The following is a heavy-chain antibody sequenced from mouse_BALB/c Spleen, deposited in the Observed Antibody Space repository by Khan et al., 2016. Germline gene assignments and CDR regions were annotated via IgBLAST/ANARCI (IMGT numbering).Heavy chain of an antibody. J-gene: IGHJ2*01. CDR2: IAPGSGST. Sequence: DLVKPGASVKLSCKASGYTFTSYWINWIKQRPGQGLEWIGRIAPGSGSTYYNEMFKGKATLTVDTSSSTAYIQLSSLSSEDSAVFCWANKDGDEGDYFDDWGQGTTLTVSS. V-gene: IGHV1S41*01. CDR1: GYTFTSYW. D-gene: IGHD3-3*01. CDR3: ANKDGDEGDYFDD.